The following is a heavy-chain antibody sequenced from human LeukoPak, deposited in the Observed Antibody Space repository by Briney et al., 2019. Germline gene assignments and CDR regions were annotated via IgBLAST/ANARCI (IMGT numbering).Heavy chain of an antibody. CDR3: ARGPMVRGVIDY. CDR1: GFTFSSYA. D-gene: IGHD3-10*01. V-gene: IGHV3-64*01. CDR2: ISSNGGST. J-gene: IGHJ4*02. Sequence: GSLRLSCAASGFTFSSYAMHWVRQAPGKGLEYVSAISSNGGSTYYANSVKGRFTISRDNSKNTLYLQRGSLRAEDMAVYYCARGPMVRGVIDYWAKGPLVTVSS.